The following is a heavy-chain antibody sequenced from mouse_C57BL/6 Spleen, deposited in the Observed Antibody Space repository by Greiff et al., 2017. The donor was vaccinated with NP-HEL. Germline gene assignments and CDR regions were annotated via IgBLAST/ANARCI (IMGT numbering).Heavy chain of an antibody. Sequence: EVKLMESGGGLVQPGGSLKLSCAASGIDFSRYWMSWVRRAPGKGLEWIGEINPDSSTINYAPSLKDKFIISRDNAKNTLYLQMSKVRSEDTALYYCARGGSTRSFYAMDYWGQGTSVTVSS. CDR2: INPDSSTI. J-gene: IGHJ4*01. CDR1: GIDFSRYW. CDR3: ARGGSTRSFYAMDY. V-gene: IGHV4-1*01.